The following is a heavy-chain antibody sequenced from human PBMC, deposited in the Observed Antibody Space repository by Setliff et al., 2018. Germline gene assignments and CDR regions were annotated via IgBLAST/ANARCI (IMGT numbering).Heavy chain of an antibody. CDR3: ARVPLPLDIVVVVAATPLEYYYYMDV. D-gene: IGHD2-15*01. Sequence: ASVKVSCKASGYTFTNYGISWVRQAPGQGLEWMGWISAYNGNTNYAQKLQGRVTMTTDTSTSTAYMELRSLRPDDTAVYYCARVPLPLDIVVVVAATPLEYYYYMDVWGKGTTVTVS. V-gene: IGHV1-18*01. CDR2: ISAYNGNT. CDR1: GYTFTNYG. J-gene: IGHJ6*03.